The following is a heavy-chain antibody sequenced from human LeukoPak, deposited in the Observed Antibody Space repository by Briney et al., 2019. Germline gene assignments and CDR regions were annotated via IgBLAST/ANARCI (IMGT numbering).Heavy chain of an antibody. CDR1: GGSISSSSYY. CDR3: ARRISSSWYYFDY. J-gene: IGHJ4*02. D-gene: IGHD6-13*01. Sequence: SETLSLTCTVSGGSISSSSYYWGWIRQPPGKGLEWIGSIYYSGSTYYNPSLKSRVTISVDTSKNQFSLKLSSVTAADTAVYHCARRISSSWYYFDYWGQGTLVTVSS. CDR2: IYYSGST. V-gene: IGHV4-39*01.